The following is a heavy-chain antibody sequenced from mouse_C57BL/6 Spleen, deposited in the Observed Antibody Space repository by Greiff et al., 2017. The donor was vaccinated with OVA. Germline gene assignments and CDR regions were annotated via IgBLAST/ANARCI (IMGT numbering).Heavy chain of an antibody. Sequence: VHLVESGAELARPGASVKLSCKASGYTFTSYGISWVKQRTGQGLEWIGEIYPRSGNTYYNEKFKGKATLTADKSSSTAYMELRSLTSEDSAVYFCARWDYDLGFAYWGQGTLVTVSA. CDR1: GYTFTSYG. D-gene: IGHD2-4*01. CDR3: ARWDYDLGFAY. CDR2: IYPRSGNT. V-gene: IGHV1-81*01. J-gene: IGHJ3*01.